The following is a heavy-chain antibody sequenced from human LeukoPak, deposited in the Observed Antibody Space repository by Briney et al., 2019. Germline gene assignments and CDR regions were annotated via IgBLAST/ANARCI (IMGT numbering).Heavy chain of an antibody. CDR3: AREMQWLANFDY. V-gene: IGHV3-7*01. D-gene: IGHD6-19*01. Sequence: GGSLRLSCAASGFTFSSYAMSWVRQAPGKGLEWVANIKQDGSEKYYVDSVKGRFTISRDSAKNSLYLQMNSLRAEDTAAYYCAREMQWLANFDYWGQGTLVTVSS. J-gene: IGHJ4*02. CDR1: GFTFSSYA. CDR2: IKQDGSEK.